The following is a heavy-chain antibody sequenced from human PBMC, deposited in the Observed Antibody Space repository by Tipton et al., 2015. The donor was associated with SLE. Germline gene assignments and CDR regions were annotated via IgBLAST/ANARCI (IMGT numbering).Heavy chain of an antibody. CDR3: AKDPGSGWTFDY. Sequence: SLRLSCVGSGFTFSSHAMHWVRQAPGKGLEYVSGISTNGGSTYYGSSVKGRFTISRDNSKNTLYLQMGRLRAEDTAVYYCAKDPGSGWTFDYWGQGTLVTVSS. CDR2: ISTNGGST. CDR1: GFTFSSHA. V-gene: IGHV3-64*01. J-gene: IGHJ4*02. D-gene: IGHD6-19*01.